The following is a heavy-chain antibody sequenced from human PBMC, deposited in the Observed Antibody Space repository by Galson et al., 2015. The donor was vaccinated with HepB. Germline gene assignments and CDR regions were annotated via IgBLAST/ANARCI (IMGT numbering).Heavy chain of an antibody. Sequence: SLRLSCAASGFTFGSYGMHWVRQAPGKGLEWVAVIYYDGSNKNYADSVEGRFTISRDNSKNTLYLQMNSLTAEDTAAYYCARNSSGWRWEGIDVWGQGTTVTVSS. CDR2: IYYDGSNK. CDR3: ARNSSGWRWEGIDV. D-gene: IGHD6-19*01. V-gene: IGHV3-33*01. J-gene: IGHJ6*02. CDR1: GFTFGSYG.